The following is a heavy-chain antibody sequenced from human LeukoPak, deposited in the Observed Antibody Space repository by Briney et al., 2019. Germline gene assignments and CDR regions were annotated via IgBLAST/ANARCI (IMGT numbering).Heavy chain of an antibody. Sequence: AGGSLRPSCAPSGFTFSRHGMHWVRQAPGKGLEWVAIISNDGSRKYYGHSVEGRFTISRDNSKNTQYLQMDSLRAEDTAVYYCARDRAWNYFDYWGQGTLVTVSS. V-gene: IGHV3-30*03. J-gene: IGHJ4*02. CDR2: ISNDGSRK. CDR1: GFTFSRHG. CDR3: ARDRAWNYFDY. D-gene: IGHD3-3*01.